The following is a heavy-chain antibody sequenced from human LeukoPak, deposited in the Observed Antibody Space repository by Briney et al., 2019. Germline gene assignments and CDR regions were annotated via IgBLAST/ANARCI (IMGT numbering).Heavy chain of an antibody. Sequence: QTGGSLRLSCAASGFTFSDSYMTWVRQAPGKGLEWVSYISSSSSTIYYADSVKGRFTISRDNAKNSLYPQMNSLRAEDTAVYYCARGGSSWPLPFDYWGQGTLVTVSS. CDR3: ARGGSSWPLPFDY. J-gene: IGHJ4*02. CDR2: ISSSSSTI. D-gene: IGHD6-13*01. V-gene: IGHV3-48*01. CDR1: GFTFSDSY.